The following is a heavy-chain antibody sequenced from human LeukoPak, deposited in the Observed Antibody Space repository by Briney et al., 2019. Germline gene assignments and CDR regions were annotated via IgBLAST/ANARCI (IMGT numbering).Heavy chain of an antibody. V-gene: IGHV4-59*01. Sequence: KPSETLSLTCTVSGGSISSYYWSRIRQPPGKGLEWIGYFYYSGSTNYNPSLKSRVTISVDTSKNQFSLKLSSVTAADTAVHYCARDRTYIWFDPWGQGTLVTVSS. CDR3: ARDRTYIWFDP. CDR2: FYYSGST. J-gene: IGHJ5*02. CDR1: GGSISSYY.